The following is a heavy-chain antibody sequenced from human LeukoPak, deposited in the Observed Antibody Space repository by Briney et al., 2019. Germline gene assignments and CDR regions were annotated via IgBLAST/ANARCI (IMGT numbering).Heavy chain of an antibody. CDR3: ARGSPFDP. J-gene: IGHJ5*02. CDR1: RGSISSYY. CDR2: IYYSGGT. Sequence: SETLSLTCTVSRGSISSYYWSWIRQPPGEGLEWIGYIYYSGGTNYKPSLRSRVTITIDTSKNQFSLKLSSVTAADTAVYYCARGSPFDPWGQGTLVIVSS. V-gene: IGHV4-59*01.